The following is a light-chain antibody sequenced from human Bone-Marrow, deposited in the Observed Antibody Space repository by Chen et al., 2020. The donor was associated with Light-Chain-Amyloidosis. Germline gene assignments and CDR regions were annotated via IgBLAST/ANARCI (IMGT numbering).Light chain of an antibody. CDR2: DAC. V-gene: IGKV3-11*01. CDR1: QSVSSY. J-gene: IGKJ4*01. Sequence: DTVLTQSAAILSLSPGERDTLPCRASQSVSSYLAWYQQKPGQAPRLLIYDACNRTTVIPARFRGRGSGTDFTLTLSSREPEDLAVYDCQQRRNWPLTFGGGPKVEIK. CDR3: QQRRNWPLT.